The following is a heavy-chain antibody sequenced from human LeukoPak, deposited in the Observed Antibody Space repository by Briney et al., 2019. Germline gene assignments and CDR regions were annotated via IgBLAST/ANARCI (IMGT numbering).Heavy chain of an antibody. CDR3: AKDSLLWFGELLSPDAFDI. CDR1: GFTFSSYA. CDR2: ISGSGGST. V-gene: IGHV3-23*01. J-gene: IGHJ3*02. Sequence: PGGSLRLSCAASGFTFSSYAMSWVRQAPGKGLEWVSAISGSGGSTYYADSVKGRFTISRDNSKITLYLQMNSLRAEGTAVYYCAKDSLLWFGELLSPDAFDIWGQGTMVTVSS. D-gene: IGHD3-10*01.